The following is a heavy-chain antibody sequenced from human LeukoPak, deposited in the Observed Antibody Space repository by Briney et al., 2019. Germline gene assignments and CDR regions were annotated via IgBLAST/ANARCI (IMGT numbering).Heavy chain of an antibody. CDR1: GGSFSGYY. V-gene: IGHV4-34*01. Sequence: SETLSLTCAVYGGSFSGYYWSWIRQPPGKGLEWIGEINHSGGTNYNPSLKTRVTISVDTSKNHFSLKLSSVTAADTAVYYCARDSGYDFWSGYHHFDYWGQGTLVTVSS. D-gene: IGHD3-3*01. CDR2: INHSGGT. CDR3: ARDSGYDFWSGYHHFDY. J-gene: IGHJ4*02.